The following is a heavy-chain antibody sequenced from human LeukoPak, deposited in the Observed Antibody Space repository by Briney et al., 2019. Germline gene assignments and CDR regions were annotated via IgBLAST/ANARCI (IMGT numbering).Heavy chain of an antibody. D-gene: IGHD2-15*01. J-gene: IGHJ4*02. CDR2: IYTSGST. Sequence: LETLSLTCTVSGGSISSYYWSWIRQPAGKGLEWIGRIYTSGSTNYNPSLKSRVTMSVDTSKNQFSLKLSSVTAADTAVYYCARVGCSGGSCFPDYWGQGTLVTVSS. CDR1: GGSISSYY. V-gene: IGHV4-4*07. CDR3: ARVGCSGGSCFPDY.